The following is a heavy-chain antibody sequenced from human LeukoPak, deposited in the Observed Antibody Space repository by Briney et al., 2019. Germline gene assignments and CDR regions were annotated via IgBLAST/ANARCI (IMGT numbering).Heavy chain of an antibody. CDR1: GYPFTNYA. D-gene: IGHD2/OR15-2a*01. J-gene: IGHJ4*02. Sequence: ASVKVSCKASGYPFTNYAVHWVRQAPGQRLEWMGWINPANGNTEYSQKLQGRVTMTTDTSTSTAYMELRSLRSDDTAVYYCATSTVDYFGGYWGQGTLVTVSS. CDR2: INPANGNT. CDR3: ATSTVDYFGGY. V-gene: IGHV1-3*01.